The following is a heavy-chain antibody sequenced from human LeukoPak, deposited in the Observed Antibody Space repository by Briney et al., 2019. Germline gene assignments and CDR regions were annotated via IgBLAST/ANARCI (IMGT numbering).Heavy chain of an antibody. CDR1: GYTFTSYY. V-gene: IGHV1-46*01. Sequence: ASEKVSCKASGYTFTSYYMHWVRQAPGQGLEWMGIINPSGGSTSYAQKFQGRVTMTRDTSTSTVYMELSSLRSEDTAVYYCARLRGGTGAFDIWGQGTMVTVSS. CDR2: INPSGGST. J-gene: IGHJ3*02. D-gene: IGHD2-15*01. CDR3: ARLRGGTGAFDI.